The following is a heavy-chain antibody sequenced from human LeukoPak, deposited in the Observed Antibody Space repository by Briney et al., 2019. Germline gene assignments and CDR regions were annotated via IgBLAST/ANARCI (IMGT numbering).Heavy chain of an antibody. V-gene: IGHV4-59*01. CDR2: IYYTGST. D-gene: IGHD5-12*01. J-gene: IGHJ4*02. CDR3: PRDRGDGYDYFWAY. CDR1: GGSISTYY. Sequence: SETLSLTCTVSGGSISTYYWSWIRQPPGKGLEWIGYIYYTGSTNYNPSLKSRVTISVDTSKNQFSLKLSSVTAADTAVYYCPRDRGDGYDYFWAYWGQGTLVTVSS.